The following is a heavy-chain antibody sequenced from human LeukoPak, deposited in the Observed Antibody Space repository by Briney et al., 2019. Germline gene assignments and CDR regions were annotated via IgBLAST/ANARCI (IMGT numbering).Heavy chain of an antibody. CDR1: GGTFSSYA. V-gene: IGHV1-69*04. D-gene: IGHD6-19*01. CDR2: IIPILGIA. Sequence: ASVKVSCKASGGTFSSYAISWVRQAPGQGLEWMGRIIPILGIANYAQKFQGRVTITADKSTSTAYMELSSLRSEDTAVYYCAREGYSSGWTKNWFDPWGQGTLVTVSS. J-gene: IGHJ5*02. CDR3: AREGYSSGWTKNWFDP.